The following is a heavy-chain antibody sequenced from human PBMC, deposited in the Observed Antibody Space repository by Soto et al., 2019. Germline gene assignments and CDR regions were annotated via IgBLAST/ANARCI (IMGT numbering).Heavy chain of an antibody. J-gene: IGHJ3*02. CDR2: IAYDGSDK. Sequence: QVQLVESGGGVVQPGRSLRLSCAASGFTFSSYAMHWVRQAPGKGLEWVAVIAYDGSDKYYADSVKGCFTISRDNSKNTLYLQRNSRRAEDTAEYYWEWYIVVVTATYALDTWGQGTMVTVSS. CDR3: EWYIVVVTATYALDT. CDR1: GFTFSSYA. D-gene: IGHD2-21*02. V-gene: IGHV3-30-3*01.